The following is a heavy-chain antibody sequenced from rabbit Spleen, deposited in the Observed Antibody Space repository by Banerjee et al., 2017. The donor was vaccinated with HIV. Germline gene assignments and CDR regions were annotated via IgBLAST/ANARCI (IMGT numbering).Heavy chain of an antibody. Sequence: QEQLVESGGGLVQPGGSLKLSCRASGFDFSSYGVSWVRQAPGKGLEWIGFIDPIFSGTYYAIWVNGRFTISSHNAQNTLYLQLNSLTAADTATYFCARDLVGVIGWNFYLWGPGPLVTVS. J-gene: IGHJ4*01. CDR3: ARDLVGVIGWNFYL. D-gene: IGHD5-1*01. CDR2: IDPIFSGT. CDR1: GFDFSSYG. V-gene: IGHV1S47*01.